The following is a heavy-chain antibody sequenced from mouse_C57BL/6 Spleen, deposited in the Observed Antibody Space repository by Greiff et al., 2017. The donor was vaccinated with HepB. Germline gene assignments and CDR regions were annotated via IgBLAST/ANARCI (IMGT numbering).Heavy chain of an antibody. J-gene: IGHJ1*03. CDR3: AREGIYYYGSSSSWYFDV. Sequence: VQLQQPGAELVRPGSSVKLSCKASGYTFTSYWMHWVKQRPIQGLEWIGNIDPSVSETHYNQKFKDKATLTVDKSSSTAYMQLSSLTSEDSAVYYCAREGIYYYGSSSSWYFDVWGTGTTVTVSS. CDR1: GYTFTSYW. V-gene: IGHV1-52*01. CDR2: IDPSVSET. D-gene: IGHD1-1*01.